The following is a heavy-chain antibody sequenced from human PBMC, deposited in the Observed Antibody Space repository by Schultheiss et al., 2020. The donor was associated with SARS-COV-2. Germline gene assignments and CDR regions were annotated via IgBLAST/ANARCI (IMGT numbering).Heavy chain of an antibody. CDR3: VTNADPNAGWETINI. CDR2: IHPGNSNT. CDR1: GYSFVSYY. J-gene: IGHJ3*02. D-gene: IGHD6-19*01. V-gene: IGHV5-51*01. Sequence: GESLKISCTGSGYSFVSYYIAWVRQTPEKGLECMGIIHPGNSNTRYSPSFQGQVIMSRDESVTTAYLHWSSLKASDSAIYYCVTNADPNAGWETINIWGQGTVVTVSS.